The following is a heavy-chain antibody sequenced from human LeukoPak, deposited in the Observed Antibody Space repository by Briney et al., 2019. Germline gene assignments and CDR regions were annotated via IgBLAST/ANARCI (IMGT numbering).Heavy chain of an antibody. CDR3: ARAFGSGSQVINYFDF. Sequence: GGSLRLSYAASGFTFITYWMHWVRHAPGKGLVWVSIINSDGSTTTYADSVKGRFTISRDNAKNMVYLQMNSLRAEDTAVYYCARAFGSGSQVINYFDFWGQGTLVTVSS. D-gene: IGHD3-10*01. J-gene: IGHJ4*02. V-gene: IGHV3-74*01. CDR2: INSDGSTT. CDR1: GFTFITYW.